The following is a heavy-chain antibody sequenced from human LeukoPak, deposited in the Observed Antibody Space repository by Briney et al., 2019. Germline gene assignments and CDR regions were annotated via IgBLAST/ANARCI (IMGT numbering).Heavy chain of an antibody. D-gene: IGHD5-24*01. CDR2: INHSGST. J-gene: IGHJ4*02. Sequence: SETLSLTCAVYGGSFSGYYWSWIRQPPGKGLEWIGEINHSGSTNYNPPLKSRVTISVDTSKNQFSLKLSSVTAADTAVYYCATRPIEETDGYGGRDYWGQGTLVTVSS. CDR1: GGSFSGYY. CDR3: ATRPIEETDGYGGRDY. V-gene: IGHV4-34*01.